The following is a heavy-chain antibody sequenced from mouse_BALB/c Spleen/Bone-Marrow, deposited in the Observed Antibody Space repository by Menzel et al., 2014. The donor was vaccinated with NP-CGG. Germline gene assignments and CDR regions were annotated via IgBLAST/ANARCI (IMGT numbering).Heavy chain of an antibody. D-gene: IGHD2-4*01. Sequence: VQRVESGPGLVAPSQSLSITCTVSGFSLTGYGVNWVRQPPGKGLEWLGMIWGDGSTDYNSALKSRLSISKDNSKSQVFLKMSSLQTDDTARYYCARALYDYDDLYCAMDYWGQGTSVTVSS. CDR1: GFSLTGYG. CDR2: IWGDGST. V-gene: IGHV2-6-7*01. J-gene: IGHJ4*01. CDR3: ARALYDYDDLYCAMDY.